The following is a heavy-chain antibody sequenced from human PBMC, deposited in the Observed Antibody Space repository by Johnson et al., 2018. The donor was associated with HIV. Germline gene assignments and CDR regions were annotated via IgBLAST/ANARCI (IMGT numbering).Heavy chain of an antibody. V-gene: IGHV3-9*01. CDR1: GFTFDDYA. J-gene: IGHJ3*02. CDR3: SKPISSWYQCAAGGLGAFDI. Sequence: VQLVESGGGLVQPGRSLRLSCAASGFTFDDYAMHWVRQAPGKGLEWVSGISWNSGSIGYADSVKGRFTITRDNAKNSLYLQMNSLRAEDTALYYCSKPISSWYQCAAGGLGAFDIWGQGTMGTVSS. CDR2: ISWNSGSI. D-gene: IGHD6-13*01.